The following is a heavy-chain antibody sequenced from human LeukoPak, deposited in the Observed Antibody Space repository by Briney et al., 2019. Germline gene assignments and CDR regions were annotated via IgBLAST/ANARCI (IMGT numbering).Heavy chain of an antibody. V-gene: IGHV4-59*11. CDR2: IYHSGST. J-gene: IGHJ4*02. CDR3: ARDPPPDTAMAGVFDY. CDR1: GGSINRQY. Sequence: PSEPLSLTCNVSGGSINRQYWSWIRQPPGKGLEWIGYIYHSGSTYYNPSLKSRVTISVDTSKSQVSLKLSSVTAADTAVYYCARDPPPDTAMAGVFDYWGQGTLVTVSS. D-gene: IGHD5-18*01.